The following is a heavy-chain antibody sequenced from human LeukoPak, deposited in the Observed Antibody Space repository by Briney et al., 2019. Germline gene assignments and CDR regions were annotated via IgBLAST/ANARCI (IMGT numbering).Heavy chain of an antibody. Sequence: SETLSLTCTVSGASISNDYWSWIRQPPGKSLEFIGYIHYSGTAKYNSSLESRVTFSVDTSKNQFSLKVTSVTAADTAVYYCARYSRSGDFVFNSWGQGTRVTVSS. V-gene: IGHV4-59*08. J-gene: IGHJ4*02. CDR2: IHYSGTA. CDR3: ARYSRSGDFVFNS. D-gene: IGHD4-17*01. CDR1: GASISNDY.